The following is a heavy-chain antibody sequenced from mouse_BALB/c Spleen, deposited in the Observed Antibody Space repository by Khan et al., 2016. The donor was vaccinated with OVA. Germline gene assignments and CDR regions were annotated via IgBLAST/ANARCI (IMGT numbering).Heavy chain of an antibody. Sequence: QVQLQQSGAELVKPGASVKLSCKASGYTFTSYYIYWVKQRPGQGLEWIGGINPSHGGTYFNEKFESKATLTVDKSSSTAFMQVSSLTSEDSAVYYCTRSGWAAFAYWGQGTLVTVSA. J-gene: IGHJ3*01. CDR2: INPSHGGT. CDR3: TRSGWAAFAY. CDR1: GYTFTSYY. D-gene: IGHD1-1*02. V-gene: IGHV1S81*02.